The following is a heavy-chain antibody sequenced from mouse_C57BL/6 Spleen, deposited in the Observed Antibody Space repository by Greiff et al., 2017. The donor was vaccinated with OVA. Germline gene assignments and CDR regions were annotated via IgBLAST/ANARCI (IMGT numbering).Heavy chain of an antibody. V-gene: IGHV1-50*01. CDR3: AREVTTVVATRDY. J-gene: IGHJ2*01. CDR1: GYTFTSYW. D-gene: IGHD1-1*01. CDR2: IDPSDSYT. Sequence: VQLQQSGAELVKPGASVKLSCKASGYTFTSYWMQWVKQRPGQGLEWIGEIDPSDSYTNYNQKFKGKATLTVDTSSSTAYMQLSSLTSEDSAVYYCAREVTTVVATRDYWGQGTTLTVSS.